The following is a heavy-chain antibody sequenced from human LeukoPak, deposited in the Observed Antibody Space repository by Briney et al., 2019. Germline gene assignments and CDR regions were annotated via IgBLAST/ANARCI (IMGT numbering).Heavy chain of an antibody. D-gene: IGHD1-26*01. CDR1: GGSVSSGGYY. CDR2: IYYSGST. V-gene: IGHV4-31*03. J-gene: IGHJ4*02. Sequence: TSETLSLTCTVSGGSVSSGGYYWSWIRQHPGKGLEWIGYIYYSGSTYYNPSLKSRVTISVDTSKNQFSLKLSSVTAADTAVYYCASGGEYSGSYGGDYWGQGTLVTVSS. CDR3: ASGGEYSGSYGGDY.